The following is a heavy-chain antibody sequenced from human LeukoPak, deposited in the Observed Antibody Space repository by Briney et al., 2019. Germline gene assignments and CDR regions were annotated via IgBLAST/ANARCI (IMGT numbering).Heavy chain of an antibody. CDR2: IYYRGTT. CDR1: GDSISTYY. J-gene: IGHJ4*01. Sequence: PSETLSLTCTVSGDSISTYYWSWIRQSPGKGLEWIAYIYYRGTTNYNPSLKSRVTISADTSKTQFSLILSSVTAADTAVYYCVSSSPRYCTGGTCYSSRGFDYWGHGALVTVSS. V-gene: IGHV4-59*01. CDR3: VSSSPRYCTGGTCYSSRGFDY. D-gene: IGHD2-15*01.